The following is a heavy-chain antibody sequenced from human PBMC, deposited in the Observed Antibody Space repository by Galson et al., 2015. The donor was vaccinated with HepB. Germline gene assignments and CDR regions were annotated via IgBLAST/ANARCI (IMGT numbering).Heavy chain of an antibody. V-gene: IGHV3-66*01. D-gene: IGHD2-2*01. Sequence: SLRLSCAASGFTVSSNYMSWVRQAPGKGLEWVSVIYSGGSTYYADSVKGRFTISRDNSKNTLYLQMNSLRAEDTAVYYCASKASHHYYYYGMDVWGQGTTVTVSS. CDR2: IYSGGST. CDR1: GFTVSSNY. J-gene: IGHJ6*02. CDR3: ASKASHHYYYYGMDV.